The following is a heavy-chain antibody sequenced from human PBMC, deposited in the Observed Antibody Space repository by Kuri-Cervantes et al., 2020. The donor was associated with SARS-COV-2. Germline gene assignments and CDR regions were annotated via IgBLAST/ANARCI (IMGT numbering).Heavy chain of an antibody. CDR1: GFTFSSYS. D-gene: IGHD3-22*01. Sequence: GGSLRLSCAASGFTFSSYSMNWVRQAPGKGLEWVSAISGSGGSTYYADSVKGRFTISRDNSKNTLYLQMNSLRAEDTAVYYCAKDYYYDSSGYPRVVVDYWGQGTLVTVSS. CDR2: ISGSGGST. CDR3: AKDYYYDSSGYPRVVVDY. J-gene: IGHJ4*02. V-gene: IGHV3-23*01.